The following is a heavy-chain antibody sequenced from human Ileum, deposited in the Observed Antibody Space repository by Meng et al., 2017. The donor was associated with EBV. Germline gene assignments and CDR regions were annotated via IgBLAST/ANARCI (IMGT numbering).Heavy chain of an antibody. D-gene: IGHD3-10*01. CDR1: GDSMRGPNW. V-gene: IGHV4-4*02. J-gene: IGHJ4*02. CDR3: ARGYGSGRDYFDY. Sequence: QVLLEESGPGPLKPSGTLSVTCTVSGDSMRGPNWWHWVRQAPGEGLEWIGEIYHTGSTNYNPSLKSRVTISVDTSKNQFSLNLTSVTAADTAVYYCARGYGSGRDYFDYWGQGTLVTVSS. CDR2: IYHTGST.